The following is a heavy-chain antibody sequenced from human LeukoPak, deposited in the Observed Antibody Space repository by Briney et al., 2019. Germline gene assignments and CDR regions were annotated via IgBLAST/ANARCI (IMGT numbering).Heavy chain of an antibody. CDR2: IRFDGSTK. J-gene: IGHJ4*02. Sequence: GGSLRLSCAASGFTFNNYGMHWVRQAPGKGLEWVSFIRFDGSTKYYADSVKGRFTISRDNSKNTLYLQMNSLRAEDTALYYCAKVYDGWQPDLTFYIDYWGQGTLVTVSS. CDR1: GFTFNNYG. CDR3: AKVYDGWQPDLTFYIDY. D-gene: IGHD3-3*01. V-gene: IGHV3-30*02.